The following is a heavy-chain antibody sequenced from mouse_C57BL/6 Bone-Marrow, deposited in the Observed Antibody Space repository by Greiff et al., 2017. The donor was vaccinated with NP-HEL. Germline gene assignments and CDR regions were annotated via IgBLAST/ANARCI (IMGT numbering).Heavy chain of an antibody. Sequence: QVQLQQPGAELVMPGASVKLSCKASGYTFTSYWMHWVKQRPGQGLEWIGEIDPSDSYTNYNQKFKGKSTLTVDKSSSTADMQLSSLTSEDSAVYYCARLEAAGYFDYWGQGTTLTVSS. CDR2: IDPSDSYT. CDR1: GYTFTSYW. V-gene: IGHV1-69*01. D-gene: IGHD6-1*01. CDR3: ARLEAAGYFDY. J-gene: IGHJ2*01.